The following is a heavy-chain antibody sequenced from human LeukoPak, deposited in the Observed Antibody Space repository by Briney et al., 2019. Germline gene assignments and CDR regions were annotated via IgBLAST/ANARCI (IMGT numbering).Heavy chain of an antibody. D-gene: IGHD3-10*01. Sequence: PGESLKISCKGSGYSFANYWIGWVRQMPGKGLEWMGIIYPGDSDTRYSPSFQGQVTISADKSIRTAYLQWSSLKASDTAVYYCASSRGIYWIDFWGQGTLVTVSS. J-gene: IGHJ4*02. V-gene: IGHV5-51*01. CDR1: GYSFANYW. CDR2: IYPGDSDT. CDR3: ASSRGIYWIDF.